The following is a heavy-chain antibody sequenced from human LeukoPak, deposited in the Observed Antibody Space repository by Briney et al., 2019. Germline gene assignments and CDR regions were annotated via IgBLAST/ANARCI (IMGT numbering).Heavy chain of an antibody. CDR2: ISDSADRT. CDR3: AKYLIAKGPPYALDV. J-gene: IGHJ6*02. V-gene: IGHV3-23*01. D-gene: IGHD2-21*01. Sequence: QTGGSRRLSCAASELTFSSYAMQWVRQAPGKGLEWVSGISDSADRTYYADSVKGRFTISRDNSKNTLYLQINSLRAEDTAVYYCAKYLIAKGPPYALDVWGQGTTVTVSS. CDR1: ELTFSSYA.